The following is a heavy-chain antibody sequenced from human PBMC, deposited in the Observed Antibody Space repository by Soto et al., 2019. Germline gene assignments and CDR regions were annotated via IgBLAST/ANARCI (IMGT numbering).Heavy chain of an antibody. V-gene: IGHV1-18*01. CDR1: CYTFYNYG. CDR2: ISVYNGYA. J-gene: IGHJ5*01. CDR3: TKNSTSWYDS. D-gene: IGHD2-2*01. Sequence: ASVKVSCKASCYTFYNYGISLVRQAPGQGLEWMGWISVYNGYANYAQKLQGRVLMTADTSTNTAYMELSSLRSDDTAMYYCTKNSTSWYDSWGQGSLVTVSS.